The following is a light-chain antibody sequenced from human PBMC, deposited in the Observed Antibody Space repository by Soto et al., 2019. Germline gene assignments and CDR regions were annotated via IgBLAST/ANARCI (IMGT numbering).Light chain of an antibody. V-gene: IGLV1-47*01. J-gene: IGLJ3*02. CDR3: AAWDDSLSGVV. CDR2: RNN. CDR1: SSNIWSNY. Sequence: QSVLTQPPSASGTPGQRVTISCSGSSSNIWSNYVYWYQQLPGTAPKLLIYRNNQRPSGVPDRFSGSKSGTSASLAISGLRSEDEANYYCAAWDDSLSGVVFGGGTKVTVL.